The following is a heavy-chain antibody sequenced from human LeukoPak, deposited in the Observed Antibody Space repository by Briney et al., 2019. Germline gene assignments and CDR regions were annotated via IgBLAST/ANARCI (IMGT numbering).Heavy chain of an antibody. D-gene: IGHD5-18*01. J-gene: IGHJ4*02. CDR1: GFNFSATY. CDR3: AKDLGRDDGTLRGYSYGPFDY. CDR2: ISNRGIII. Sequence: PGGSLRLSCAASGFNFSATYMTWVRQAPGKGLEWVSYISNRGIIINYADSVKGRFTISRDNSKNTLYLQMNSLRAEDTAVYYCAKDLGRDDGTLRGYSYGPFDYWGQGTLVTVSS. V-gene: IGHV3-48*01.